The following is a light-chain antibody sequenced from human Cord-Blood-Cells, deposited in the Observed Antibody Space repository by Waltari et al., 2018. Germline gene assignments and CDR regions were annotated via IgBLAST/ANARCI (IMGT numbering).Light chain of an antibody. V-gene: IGKV1-5*01. CDR3: QQYNSYSPT. CDR2: DAS. Sequence: IQMTQYPSTLSPYVGDRVSITCRASQSISSWLALYQQKPGKAPKLLIYDASSLESGVSSRFSGSGARTEFTLTISSLQPDDFATYYCQQYNSYSPTFGQGTKLEIK. J-gene: IGKJ2*01. CDR1: QSISSW.